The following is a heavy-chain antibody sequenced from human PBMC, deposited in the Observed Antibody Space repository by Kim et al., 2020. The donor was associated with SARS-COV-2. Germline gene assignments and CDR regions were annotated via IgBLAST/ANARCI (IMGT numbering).Heavy chain of an antibody. CDR2: ISYDGSNK. Sequence: GGSLRLSCAASGLTFSSYAMHWVRQAPGKGLEWVAVISYDGSNKYYADSVKGRFTISRDNSKKTLYLQMNSLRAEDTAVYYCAKVSGYSSSWGSESIRDYWGQGTLVTVSS. D-gene: IGHD6-13*01. CDR3: AKVSGYSSSWGSESIRDY. J-gene: IGHJ4*02. V-gene: IGHV3-30*18. CDR1: GLTFSSYA.